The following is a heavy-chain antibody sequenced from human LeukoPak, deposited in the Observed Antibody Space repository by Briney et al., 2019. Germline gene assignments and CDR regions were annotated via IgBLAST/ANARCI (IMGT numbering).Heavy chain of an antibody. CDR1: GFTFSSSG. CDR3: ARDVAYCGGDCYSHSDY. J-gene: IGHJ4*02. CDR2: IKQDGTKK. V-gene: IGHV3-7*01. Sequence: GGSLRLSCAASGFTFSSSGMSWVRQAPGKGLEWVANIKQDGTKKYYVGSVKGRFTISRDNAKDSPFLQMNSPRAEDTAVYYCARDVAYCGGDCYSHSDYWGQGTLVTVSS. D-gene: IGHD2-21*02.